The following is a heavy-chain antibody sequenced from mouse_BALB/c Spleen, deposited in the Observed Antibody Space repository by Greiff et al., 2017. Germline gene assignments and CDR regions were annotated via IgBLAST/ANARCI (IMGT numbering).Heavy chain of an antibody. V-gene: IGHV5-15*02. D-gene: IGHD2-3*01. Sequence: EVKLVESGGGLVQPGGSRKLSCAASGFTFSDYGMAWVRQAPGKGPEWVAFISNLAYSIYYADTVTGRFTISRENAKNTLYLEMSSLRSEDTAMYYCARGYDLYAMDYWGQGTSVTVSS. J-gene: IGHJ4*01. CDR1: GFTFSDYG. CDR2: ISNLAYSI. CDR3: ARGYDLYAMDY.